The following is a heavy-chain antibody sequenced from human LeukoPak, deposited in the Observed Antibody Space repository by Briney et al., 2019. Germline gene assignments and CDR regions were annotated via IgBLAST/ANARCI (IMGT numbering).Heavy chain of an antibody. CDR2: INTDGSST. D-gene: IGHD3-10*01. CDR3: ASGLNYGSGSYYKGVDY. CDR1: GFTFSSYW. Sequence: GGSLRLSCAASGFTFSSYWMHWVRQAPGKGLVWVSRINTDGSSTSYADSVKGRFTISRDNAKNTLYLQMNSLRAEDTAVYYCASGLNYGSGSYYKGVDYWGQGTLVTVSS. V-gene: IGHV3-74*01. J-gene: IGHJ4*02.